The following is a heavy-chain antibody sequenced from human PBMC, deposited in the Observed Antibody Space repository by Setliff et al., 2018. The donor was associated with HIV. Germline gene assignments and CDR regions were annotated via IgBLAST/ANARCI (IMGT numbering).Heavy chain of an antibody. CDR1: GGSISSGSYY. Sequence: NPSETLSLTCTVSGGSISSGSYYWSWIRQPAGKGLEWIGHIYYSGSTNYNPSLKSRVTISVDTSRNQFPLNLSSVTAADTAVYYCARFPLLHKNAFDIWGQGTMVTVSS. J-gene: IGHJ3*02. CDR2: IYYSGST. V-gene: IGHV4-61*10. D-gene: IGHD2-15*01. CDR3: ARFPLLHKNAFDI.